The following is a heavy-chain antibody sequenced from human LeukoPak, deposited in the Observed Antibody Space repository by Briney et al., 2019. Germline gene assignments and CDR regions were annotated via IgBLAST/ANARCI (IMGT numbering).Heavy chain of an antibody. D-gene: IGHD1-26*01. CDR3: ARDGGPAVGATPFGY. Sequence: GGSLRLSCAASGVTFSSYAMRWGREAPGEGLEWGAGISYDVSNKYYADSVKGQFTISREHSQNPLYLQMNSLRAEDTAVYYCARDGGPAVGATPFGYWGQGTLVTVFS. CDR2: ISYDVSNK. V-gene: IGHV3-30*04. CDR1: GVTFSSYA. J-gene: IGHJ4*02.